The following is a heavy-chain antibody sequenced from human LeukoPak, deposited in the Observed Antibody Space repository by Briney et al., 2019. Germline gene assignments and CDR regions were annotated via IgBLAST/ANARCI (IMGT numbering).Heavy chain of an antibody. CDR3: AKVYSSGRTVDY. D-gene: IGHD6-19*01. CDR2: ISVSGGST. Sequence: GGSLRLSCAASGFTFSSYAMSWVREAPGKGLEWVSAISVSGGSTYYADSVKGRSTISRDNSKNTLYLQMNSLRAEDTAVYYCAKVYSSGRTVDYWGQGTLVTVSS. CDR1: GFTFSSYA. J-gene: IGHJ4*02. V-gene: IGHV3-23*01.